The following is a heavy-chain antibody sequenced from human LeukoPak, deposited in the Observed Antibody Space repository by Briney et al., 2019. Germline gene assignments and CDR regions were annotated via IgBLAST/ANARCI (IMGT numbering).Heavy chain of an antibody. Sequence: GGSLRLSCAASGFTFSSYGMHWVRQAPGKGLEWISYISSSSSTIYYANSVKGRFTISRDNAKNSLYLQMNGLRDEDTAVYYCAREYSSSSGRAFDIWGHGTMVTVSS. CDR3: AREYSSSSGRAFDI. CDR2: ISSSSSTI. D-gene: IGHD6-6*01. CDR1: GFTFSSYG. J-gene: IGHJ3*02. V-gene: IGHV3-48*02.